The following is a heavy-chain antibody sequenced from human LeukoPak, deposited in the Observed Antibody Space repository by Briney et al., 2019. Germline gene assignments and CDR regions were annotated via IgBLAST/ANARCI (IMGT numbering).Heavy chain of an antibody. CDR1: GFTFSSYA. J-gene: IGHJ4*02. CDR2: ISASGGST. V-gene: IGHV3-23*01. Sequence: GGSLSLSCAASGFTFSSYAMTWVRQAPGKGLEWVSTISASGGSTYYADSVKGRFTISRDNSKNTLYLQMNSLRAEDTAVYYCARDGYCSGGSCYSDYWGQGTLVSLSS. CDR3: ARDGYCSGGSCYSDY. D-gene: IGHD2-15*01.